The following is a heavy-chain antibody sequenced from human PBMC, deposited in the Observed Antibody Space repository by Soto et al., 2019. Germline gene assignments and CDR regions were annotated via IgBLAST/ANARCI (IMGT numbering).Heavy chain of an antibody. CDR3: IKEARGHSYASL. V-gene: IGHV3-23*01. D-gene: IGHD3-16*01. Sequence: EVQLLESGGGLVQPGGSLRLSCAASGFLSSNYAMGWVRQAPGTGLEWVSAISDSGVNIYYADSVKGRFTISRDNSKNALYLEMKSLRAGDTAVYYCIKEARGHSYASLWGQGTPVTVSS. CDR2: ISDSGVNI. CDR1: GFLSSNYA. J-gene: IGHJ4*02.